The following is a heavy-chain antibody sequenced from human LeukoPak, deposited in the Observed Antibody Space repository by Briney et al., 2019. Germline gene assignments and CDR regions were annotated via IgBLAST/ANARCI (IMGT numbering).Heavy chain of an antibody. D-gene: IGHD6-19*01. CDR3: ARAIAVAGSDYYYYYMDV. V-gene: IGHV1-69*06. Sequence: SVKVSCKASGGTFSSYAISWVRQAPGQGLEWMGRIIPTFGTANYAQKFQGRVTITADKSTSTTYMKLSSLRSEDTAVYYCARAIAVAGSDYYYYYMDVWGKGTTVTVSS. CDR2: IIPTFGTA. J-gene: IGHJ6*03. CDR1: GGTFSSYA.